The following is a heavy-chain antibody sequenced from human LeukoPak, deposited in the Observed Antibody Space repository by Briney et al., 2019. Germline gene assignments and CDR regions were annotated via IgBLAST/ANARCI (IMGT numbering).Heavy chain of an antibody. CDR3: AKQWVDC. Sequence: WXGXXXXXXVERVSSISESADLTDYADSLRGRFTIYRENYKKRLYVQMNSLRVEDTALYYCAKQWVDCWGQGTLVTVSS. CDR2: ISESADLT. J-gene: IGHJ4*02. V-gene: IGHV3-23*01. D-gene: IGHD1-26*01.